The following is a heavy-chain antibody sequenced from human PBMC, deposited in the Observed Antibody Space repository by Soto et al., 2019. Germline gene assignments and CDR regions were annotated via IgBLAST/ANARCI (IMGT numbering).Heavy chain of an antibody. Sequence: PSETLSLTCTVSGGSISSGGYYWSWIRQHPGKGLEWIGYIYYSGSTYYNPSLKSRVTISVDTSKNQFSLKLSSVTAADTAVYYCARGNDYGDPHDYWGQGTLVTVSS. CDR1: GGSISSGGYY. D-gene: IGHD4-17*01. CDR2: IYYSGST. J-gene: IGHJ4*02. V-gene: IGHV4-31*03. CDR3: ARGNDYGDPHDY.